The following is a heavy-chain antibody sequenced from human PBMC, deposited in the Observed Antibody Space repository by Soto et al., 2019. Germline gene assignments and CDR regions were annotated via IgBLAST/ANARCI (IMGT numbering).Heavy chain of an antibody. V-gene: IGHV3-73*01. CDR2: IRSKTNNYAT. CDR3: TRRGVGTTTGDY. J-gene: IGHJ4*02. CDR1: GFNFSGSA. Sequence: EVQLVESGGGLVQPGGSLQLSCAASGFNFSGSAIHWVRQASGKGLEWVGRIRSKTNNYATALAASVKGRFTMSRDESKNTAFLQMSSLKTEDTAVYFCTRRGVGTTTGDYWCQGTLVTV. D-gene: IGHD1-26*01.